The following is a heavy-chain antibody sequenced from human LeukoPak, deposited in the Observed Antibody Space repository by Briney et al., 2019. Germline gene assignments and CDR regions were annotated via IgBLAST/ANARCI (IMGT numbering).Heavy chain of an antibody. CDR2: IFSSGTT. J-gene: IGHJ4*02. D-gene: IGHD6-19*01. V-gene: IGHV4-39*01. CDR3: ARRNSGWAFDW. CDR1: GGSISSSSHY. Sequence: SETLSLTCSVPGGSISSSSHYWGWIRQPPGKGLEWIGHIFSSGTTYYNPSLQSRVTISADTSKNQFSLKVNSVSAADTAVYYCARRNSGWAFDWWGPGSLVTVSS.